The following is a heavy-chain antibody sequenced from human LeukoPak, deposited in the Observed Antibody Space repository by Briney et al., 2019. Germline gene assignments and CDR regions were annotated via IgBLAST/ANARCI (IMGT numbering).Heavy chain of an antibody. J-gene: IGHJ3*02. V-gene: IGHV1-18*01. CDR3: AREMATVTTCAFDI. D-gene: IGHD4-17*01. Sequence: ASVKVSCKTSGYTFTNFGINWVRQAPGQGLEWMGWISTYNGNTNYAQTLQGRVTMTTDTSTTTAYMELRSLRSDDTAVYYCAREMATVTTCAFDIWGQGTMVTVYS. CDR2: ISTYNGNT. CDR1: GYTFTNFG.